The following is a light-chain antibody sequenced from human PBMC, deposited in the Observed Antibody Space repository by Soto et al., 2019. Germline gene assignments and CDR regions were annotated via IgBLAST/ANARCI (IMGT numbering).Light chain of an antibody. Sequence: DIQMTQSPSSVSASVGDRVTITCRASRDVSSWLAWYQQKPGKAPTLLIYAASNLQSGVPPRFRGSGSETDFTLTISSLQPEDSATYYCQQSNSFPYTFGQGTKLEIK. CDR3: QQSNSFPYT. V-gene: IGKV1-12*01. CDR2: AAS. J-gene: IGKJ2*01. CDR1: RDVSSW.